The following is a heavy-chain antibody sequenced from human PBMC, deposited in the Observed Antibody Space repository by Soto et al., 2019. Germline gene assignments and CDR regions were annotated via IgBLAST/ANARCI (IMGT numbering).Heavy chain of an antibody. CDR1: GYTFTSYA. V-gene: IGHV1-3*01. CDR2: INAGNGNT. D-gene: IGHD3-22*01. J-gene: IGHJ4*02. Sequence: GASVKVSCKASGYTFTSYAMHWVRQAPGQRLEWMGWINAGNGNTKYSQKFQGRVTITRDTSASTAYMELSSLRSEDTAVYYCARSRITMIVVVAGPFDYWGQGTLVTVSS. CDR3: ARSRITMIVVVAGPFDY.